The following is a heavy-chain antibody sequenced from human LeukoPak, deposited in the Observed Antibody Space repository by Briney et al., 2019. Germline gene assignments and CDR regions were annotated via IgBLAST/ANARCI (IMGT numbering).Heavy chain of an antibody. J-gene: IGHJ6*02. Sequence: SQTLSLTCTVSGGSLSSGGYYWSWIRQHPGKGLEWIGYIYYSGSTYYNPSLKGRVTISVDTSKNQFSLKLSSVTAADTAVYYCVSSTRNYYYYGMDVWGQGTTVTVSS. CDR3: VSSTRNYYYYGMDV. D-gene: IGHD2-2*01. CDR2: IYYSGST. CDR1: GGSLSSGGYY. V-gene: IGHV4-31*03.